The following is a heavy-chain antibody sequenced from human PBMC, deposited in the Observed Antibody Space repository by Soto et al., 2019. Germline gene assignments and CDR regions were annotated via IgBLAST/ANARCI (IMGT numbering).Heavy chain of an antibody. D-gene: IGHD1-7*01. CDR3: ARGFTGTTIPYYYYYGMDV. J-gene: IGHJ6*02. Sequence: QVQLQQWGAGLLKPSETLSLTCAVYGGSFSGYYWSWIRQPPGKGLEWIGEINHSGSTNYNPSLKSRVTISVDTSKNQFSLKLSSVTAADTAVYYCARGFTGTTIPYYYYYGMDVWGQGTTVTVSS. V-gene: IGHV4-34*01. CDR1: GGSFSGYY. CDR2: INHSGST.